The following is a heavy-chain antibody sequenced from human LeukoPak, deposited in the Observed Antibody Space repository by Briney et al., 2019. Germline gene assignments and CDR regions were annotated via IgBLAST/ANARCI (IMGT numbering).Heavy chain of an antibody. CDR1: GGSISSGSYY. J-gene: IGHJ6*03. Sequence: TSETLSLTCTVSGGSISSGSYYWSWIRQPAGKGLEWIGRIYTSGSTNYNPSLKSRVTISVDTSKSQFSLNLTSVTAADTAVYYCARHLNYYYYYYMDVWGTGTTVTVSS. CDR2: IYTSGST. V-gene: IGHV4-61*02. CDR3: ARHLNYYYYYYMDV.